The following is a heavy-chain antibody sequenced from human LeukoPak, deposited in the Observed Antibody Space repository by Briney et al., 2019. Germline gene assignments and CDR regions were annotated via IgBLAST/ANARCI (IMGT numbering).Heavy chain of an antibody. CDR1: GFTFNNHA. J-gene: IGHJ4*02. Sequence: GGALGLSCVVSGFTFNNHALSWVRQAPGEGLEWVSAISGSGDNTFYAGSVRGRFTISRDNSKNTLYLQMDSLRAEDTAIYYCTKDFRGSGYFFDYWGQGTPVTVSS. D-gene: IGHD3-10*01. CDR3: TKDFRGSGYFFDY. CDR2: ISGSGDNT. V-gene: IGHV3-23*01.